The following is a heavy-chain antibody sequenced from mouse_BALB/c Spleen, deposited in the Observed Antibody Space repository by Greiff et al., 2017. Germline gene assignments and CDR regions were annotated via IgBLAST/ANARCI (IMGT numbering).Heavy chain of an antibody. V-gene: IGHV1-7*01. CDR1: GYTFTSYW. CDR2: INPSTGYT. Sequence: VKLQESGAELAKPGASVKMSCKASGYTFTSYWMHWVKQRPGQGLEWIGYINPSTGYTEYNQKFKDKATLTADKSSSTAYMQLSSLTSEDSAVYYCATYDYFDYWGQGTTLTVSS. D-gene: IGHD2-4*01. J-gene: IGHJ2*01. CDR3: ATYDYFDY.